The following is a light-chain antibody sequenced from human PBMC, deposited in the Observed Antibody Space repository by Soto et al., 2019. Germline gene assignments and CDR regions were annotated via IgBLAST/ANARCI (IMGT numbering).Light chain of an antibody. CDR2: KSS. J-gene: IGKJ1*01. V-gene: IGKV1-5*03. CDR1: QRISIW. CDR3: QQFNTSPWT. Sequence: DIQMTQSPSTLSASVGDTVTITCRASQRISIWLAWYQQKPGRAPKLLIYKSSILESGVPSRFSGSGSGTEFTLTISSLQPDDFATYYCQQFNTSPWTFGQGTKVDIK.